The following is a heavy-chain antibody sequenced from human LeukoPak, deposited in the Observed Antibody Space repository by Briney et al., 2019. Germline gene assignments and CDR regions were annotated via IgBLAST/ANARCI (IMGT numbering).Heavy chain of an antibody. J-gene: IGHJ4*02. D-gene: IGHD3-22*01. V-gene: IGHV3-30*18. Sequence: GGSLRLSCAASGFTFSSYGMHWVRQAPGKGLEWVAVISYDGSNKYYADSVKGRFTISRDNSKNTLYLQVNSLRAEDTAVYYCAKDKRLYDSSGYWIDYWGQGTLVTVSS. CDR2: ISYDGSNK. CDR1: GFTFSSYG. CDR3: AKDKRLYDSSGYWIDY.